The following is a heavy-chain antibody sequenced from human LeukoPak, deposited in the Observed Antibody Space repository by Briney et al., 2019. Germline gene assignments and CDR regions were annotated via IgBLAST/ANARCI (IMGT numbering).Heavy chain of an antibody. CDR3: ASMAPLCSGGSCPHGNWFDP. Sequence: ASVKVSCKASGGTFSSYAISWVRQAPGQGLEWRGGIIPIFGTANYAQKFQGRGTSTADESPSTAYMELSSLRSEDTAVYYCASMAPLCSGGSCPHGNWFDPWGQGTLVTVSS. D-gene: IGHD2-15*01. CDR1: GGTFSSYA. J-gene: IGHJ5*02. V-gene: IGHV1-69*13. CDR2: IIPIFGTA.